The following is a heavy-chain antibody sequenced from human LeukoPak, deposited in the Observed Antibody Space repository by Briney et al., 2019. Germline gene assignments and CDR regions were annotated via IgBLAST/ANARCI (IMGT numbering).Heavy chain of an antibody. CDR1: GGSISSGGYS. CDR3: ARVHYYDSSGYLGYFDY. V-gene: IGHV4-30-2*01. Sequence: PSETLSLTCAVSGGSISSGGYSWSWIRQPPGKGLEWIGYIYHSGSTYYNPSPKSRVTISVDRSKNQFSLKLSSVTAADTAVYYCARVHYYDSSGYLGYFDYWGQGTLVTVSS. D-gene: IGHD3-22*01. CDR2: IYHSGST. J-gene: IGHJ4*02.